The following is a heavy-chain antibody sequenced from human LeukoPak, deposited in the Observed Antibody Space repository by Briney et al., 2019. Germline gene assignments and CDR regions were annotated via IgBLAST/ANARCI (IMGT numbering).Heavy chain of an antibody. Sequence: ASVKVSCKTSGYSFTGYYIHWVRQAPGQGLEWMGWINPNSGGTNYAQNFQGRVTMTRDTSISTAYMELSRLRSDYTAVYFCARGISEAVPGRYFQHWGQGTLVTVSS. CDR2: INPNSGGT. V-gene: IGHV1-2*02. J-gene: IGHJ1*01. CDR3: ARGISEAVPGRYFQH. CDR1: GYSFTGYY. D-gene: IGHD6-19*01.